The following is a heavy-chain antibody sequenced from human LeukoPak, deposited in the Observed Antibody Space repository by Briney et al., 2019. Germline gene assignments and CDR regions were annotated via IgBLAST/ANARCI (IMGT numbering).Heavy chain of an antibody. J-gene: IGHJ5*02. CDR1: GGSISSYY. CDR2: IYYSGST. Sequence: PSETLSLTCTVSGGSISSYYWSWIRQPPGKGLEWIGYIYYSGSTNYNPSLKSRVTISVDTSKNQFSLKLSSVTAADTAVYYCAGRMEQLGLYNWFDPWGQGTLVTVSS. CDR3: AGRMEQLGLYNWFDP. V-gene: IGHV4-59*08. D-gene: IGHD6-13*01.